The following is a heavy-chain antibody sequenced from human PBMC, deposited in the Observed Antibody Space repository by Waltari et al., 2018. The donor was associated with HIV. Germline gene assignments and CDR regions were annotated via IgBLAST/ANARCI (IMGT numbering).Heavy chain of an antibody. CDR3: SSLTTRGDFLDL. V-gene: IGHV3-74*01. D-gene: IGHD4-17*01. CDR2: IKVRERGA. Sequence: ELQLVEFGGGLVQPGGSLTLSCVTSGIPFTTYWMHWVRHAPGKGLVGVAVIKVRERGAIYADTVRGRFPSSRDNARNTVYLQMTSLRAEDTAVYYCSSLTTRGDFLDLWGRGTLVTVSS. CDR1: GIPFTTYW. J-gene: IGHJ4*02.